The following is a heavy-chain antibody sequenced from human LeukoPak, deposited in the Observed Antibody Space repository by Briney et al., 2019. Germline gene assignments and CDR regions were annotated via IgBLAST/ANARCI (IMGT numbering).Heavy chain of an antibody. CDR1: GYTFTTYG. D-gene: IGHD5-18*01. CDR3: AIVDTTVGFDY. V-gene: IGHV1-18*04. J-gene: IGHJ4*02. CDR2: ISAYNGNT. Sequence: ASVKVSCKTSGYTFTTYGITWVRQAPGQGLEWMGWISAYNGNTAYAQKFQGRVTVTTDTSTSTASMDLRSLRSDDTAVYYCAIVDTTVGFDYWGQGTLVTVSS.